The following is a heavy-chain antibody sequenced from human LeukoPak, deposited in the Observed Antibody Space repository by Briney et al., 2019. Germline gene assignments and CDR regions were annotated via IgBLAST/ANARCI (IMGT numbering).Heavy chain of an antibody. J-gene: IGHJ4*02. CDR1: GGSISSTSYY. CDR3: ARLVAVAGVFDY. D-gene: IGHD6-19*01. Sequence: SETLSLTCSVSGGSISSTSYYWGWLRQPPGKELEWIGSIYYSGSTYYNPSLKSRVTISVDTSKNHFSLKLSSVTAADTAVYYCARLVAVAGVFDYWGQGTLVTVSS. CDR2: IYYSGST. V-gene: IGHV4-39*02.